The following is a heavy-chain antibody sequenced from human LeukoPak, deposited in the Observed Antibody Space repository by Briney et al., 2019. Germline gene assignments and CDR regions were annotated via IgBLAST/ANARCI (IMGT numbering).Heavy chain of an antibody. CDR2: IIPIFGTA. V-gene: IGHV1-69*05. CDR3: ARGQGHYYDSSGYYYTYFDY. CDR1: GGTFSSYA. Sequence: GASVKVSCKASGGTFSSYAISWVRQAPGQGLEWMGRIIPIFGTANYAQKFQGRVTITTDESTSTAYMELSSLRSEDTAVYYCARGQGHYYDSSGYYYTYFDYWGQGTLVTVPS. J-gene: IGHJ4*02. D-gene: IGHD3-22*01.